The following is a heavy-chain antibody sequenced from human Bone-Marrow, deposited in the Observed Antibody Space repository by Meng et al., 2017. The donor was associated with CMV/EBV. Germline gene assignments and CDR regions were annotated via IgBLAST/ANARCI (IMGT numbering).Heavy chain of an antibody. Sequence: GESLKISCAASGFTSDDYAMHWVRQAPGKGLEWVSLISWDGGSTYYADSVKGRFTISRDNSKNSLYLQMNSLRAEDTALYYCAKDSSNWNLYYYYGMDVWGQGTTVTVSS. CDR3: AKDSSNWNLYYYYGMDV. CDR2: ISWDGGST. CDR1: GFTSDDYA. J-gene: IGHJ6*02. V-gene: IGHV3-43D*03. D-gene: IGHD1-7*01.